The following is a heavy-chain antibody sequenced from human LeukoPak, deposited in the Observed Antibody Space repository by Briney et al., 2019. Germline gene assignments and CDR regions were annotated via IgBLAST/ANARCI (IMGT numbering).Heavy chain of an antibody. CDR3: ARDRLRSGSYGPIDY. V-gene: IGHV3-20*04. D-gene: IGHD1-26*01. Sequence: GGSLRLSCAASGFTFDDYGMSWVRQAPGKGLEWVSGINWNGGSTGYADSVKGRFTISRDNAKNSLYLQMNSPRAEDTALYYCARDRLRSGSYGPIDYWGQGTLVTVSS. CDR1: GFTFDDYG. J-gene: IGHJ4*02. CDR2: INWNGGST.